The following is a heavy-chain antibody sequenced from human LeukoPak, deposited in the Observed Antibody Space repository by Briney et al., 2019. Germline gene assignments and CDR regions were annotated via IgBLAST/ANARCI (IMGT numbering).Heavy chain of an antibody. J-gene: IGHJ4*02. CDR2: INYSGST. V-gene: IGHV4-59*01. Sequence: SETLSLTCTVSGGSISGYYWHWIRQPPGMGLEWIGYINYSGSTDYNPSLKNRVTISVDTSKNQFSLNLRSVTAADTAVYYCAREYSSFEYWGQGILVTVSS. D-gene: IGHD3-22*01. CDR3: AREYSSFEY. CDR1: GGSISGYY.